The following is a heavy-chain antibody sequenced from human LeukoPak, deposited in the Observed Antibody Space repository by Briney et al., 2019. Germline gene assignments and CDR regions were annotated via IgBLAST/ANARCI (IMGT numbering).Heavy chain of an antibody. D-gene: IGHD2-15*01. CDR3: ARIAATWYGGS. V-gene: IGHV5-51*01. CDR2: IFPGDSHT. Sequence: GESLKISCKGPGHSFINNWIAWVRQMPGKGLEWIGIIFPGDSHTRYSPSFQGQVAISADMSIDTAYLQWSSVRASDTAMYYCARIAATWYGGSWGQGTLVFVSS. J-gene: IGHJ4*02. CDR1: GHSFINNW.